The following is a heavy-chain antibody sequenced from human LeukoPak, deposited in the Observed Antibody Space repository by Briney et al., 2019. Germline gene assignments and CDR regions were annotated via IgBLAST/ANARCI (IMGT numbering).Heavy chain of an antibody. CDR3: ARDKYCSGGSCYSSWFDP. V-gene: IGHV1-69*10. D-gene: IGHD2-15*01. CDR2: IIPILGIA. Sequence: ASVKVSCKASGGTFSSYAISWVRQAPGQGLEWMGGIIPILGIANYAQKFQGRVTITADKSTSTAYMELSSLRSEDTAVYYCARDKYCSGGSCYSSWFDPWGQGTLVTVSS. CDR1: GGTFSSYA. J-gene: IGHJ5*02.